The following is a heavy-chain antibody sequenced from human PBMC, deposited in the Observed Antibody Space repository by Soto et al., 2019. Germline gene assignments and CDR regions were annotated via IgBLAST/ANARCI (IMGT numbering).Heavy chain of an antibody. Sequence: QVPLVQSGAEEKKPGASVKLSCKASGYIFTDYAIHWVRQAPGQGLQWVGWIHGGSGDTRYAQKLQGRLTITRDASASTAYMELTGLTSADTAVYYCATSDWAWWGRGALVTVSS. D-gene: IGHD3-9*01. CDR3: ATSDWAW. CDR2: IHGGSGDT. V-gene: IGHV1-3*05. CDR1: GYIFTDYA. J-gene: IGHJ4*02.